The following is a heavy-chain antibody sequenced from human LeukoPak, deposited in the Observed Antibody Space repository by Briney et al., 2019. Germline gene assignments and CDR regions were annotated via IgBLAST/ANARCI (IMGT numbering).Heavy chain of an antibody. J-gene: IGHJ4*02. CDR1: GFTFSSYW. CDR2: ITSEGSST. D-gene: IGHD2-15*01. CDR3: ARGSSVVALD. Sequence: PRGSLRLSCAASGFTFSSYWMHWVRQVPRTGLVWVSRITSEGSSTSYADSGKGRFTIYGDNAKNTLYLQMNSLRAEDTAVYYCARGSSVVALDWGQGTLVTVSS. V-gene: IGHV3-74*01.